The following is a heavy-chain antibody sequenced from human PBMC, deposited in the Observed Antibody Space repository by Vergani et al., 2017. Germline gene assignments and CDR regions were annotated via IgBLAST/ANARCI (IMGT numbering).Heavy chain of an antibody. CDR1: GGTFSSYA. D-gene: IGHD6-13*01. Sequence: QVQLVQSGAEVKKPGSSVKVSCKASGGTFSSYAISWVRQAPGQGLEWMGGIIPIFGTANYAQKFQGRVPITADESTSTAYKELSSLRSEDTAVYYCAGGKQQLVLSGWFDPWGQGTLVTVSS. V-gene: IGHV1-69*01. CDR2: IIPIFGTA. CDR3: AGGKQQLVLSGWFDP. J-gene: IGHJ5*02.